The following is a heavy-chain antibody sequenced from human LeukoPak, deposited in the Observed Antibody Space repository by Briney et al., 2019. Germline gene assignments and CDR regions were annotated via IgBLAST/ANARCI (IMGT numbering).Heavy chain of an antibody. CDR3: ARPAAAGKVYYYYYMDV. CDR1: GYTFTSYD. Sequence: APVKVSCKASGYTFTSYDIHWVRQATGQGLEWIGWMNPNSGNTGYAQKFQGRVTMTRNTSISTAYMELSSLRSEDTAVYYCARPAAAGKVYYYYYMDVWGKGTTVTVSS. D-gene: IGHD6-13*01. J-gene: IGHJ6*03. CDR2: MNPNSGNT. V-gene: IGHV1-8*01.